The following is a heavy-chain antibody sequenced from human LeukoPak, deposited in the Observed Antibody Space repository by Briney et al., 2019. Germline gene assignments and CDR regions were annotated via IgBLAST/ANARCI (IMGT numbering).Heavy chain of an antibody. CDR2: INAGNGNT. V-gene: IGHV1-3*03. CDR1: GYTFTSYG. CDR3: ARSSGYHTDYFDY. Sequence: ASVKVSCKASGYTFTSYGISWVRQAPGQRLEWMGWINAGNGNTKYSQEFQGRVTITRDTSASTAYMELSSLRSEDMAVYYCARSSGYHTDYFDYWGQGTLVTVSS. J-gene: IGHJ4*02. D-gene: IGHD3-10*01.